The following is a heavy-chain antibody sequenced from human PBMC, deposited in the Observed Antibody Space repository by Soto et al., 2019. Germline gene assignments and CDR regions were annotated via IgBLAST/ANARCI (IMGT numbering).Heavy chain of an antibody. D-gene: IGHD2-21*02. CDR2: IIPVLGVT. Sequence: QVQLVQSGAEMKRPGSSVKVSCQASGSTFSSYTVSWVRQAPGQGLEWMGRIIPVLGVTNYAQKFKGRVTITSDKSKTTAYMELSSLRSGDTAVYYCPRRRYCGAGCYSKCYYGIDVWGQGTTVTVSS. V-gene: IGHV1-69*02. CDR1: GSTFSSYT. J-gene: IGHJ6*02. CDR3: PRRRYCGAGCYSKCYYGIDV.